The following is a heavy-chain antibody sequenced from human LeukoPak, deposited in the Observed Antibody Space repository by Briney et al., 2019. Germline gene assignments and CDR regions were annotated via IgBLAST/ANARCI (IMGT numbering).Heavy chain of an antibody. D-gene: IGHD3-10*01. CDR3: ARAETITMVRGVIIPFDY. J-gene: IGHJ4*02. CDR1: GGSFSSYC. Sequence: ETLSLTCAVYGGSFSSYCWSWIRQPPGKGLEWIGEINHSGSTNYNPSLKSRVTISVDTSKNQFSLKLSSVTAADTAVYYCARAETITMVRGVIIPFDYWGQGTLVTVSS. CDR2: INHSGST. V-gene: IGHV4-34*01.